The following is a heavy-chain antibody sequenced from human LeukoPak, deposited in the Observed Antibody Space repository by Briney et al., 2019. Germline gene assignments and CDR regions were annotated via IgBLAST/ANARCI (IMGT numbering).Heavy chain of an antibody. V-gene: IGHV4-39*07. CDR3: ARAFPSTVVTHFDY. J-gene: IGHJ4*02. CDR2: IYYSGST. D-gene: IGHD4-23*01. Sequence: PSETLSLTCTVSGGSISSSNYYWGWIRQHPGRGLEWIGTIYYSGSTYYNPSLKSRVTISVDTSKNQFSLKLSSVTAADTAVYYCARAFPSTVVTHFDYWGQGTLVTVSS. CDR1: GGSISSSNYY.